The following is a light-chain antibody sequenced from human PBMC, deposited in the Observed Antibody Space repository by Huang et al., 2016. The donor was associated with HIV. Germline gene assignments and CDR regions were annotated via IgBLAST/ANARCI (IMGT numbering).Light chain of an antibody. CDR1: QSISSTS. J-gene: IGKJ1*01. CDR2: GAS. V-gene: IGKV3-20*01. Sequence: EIVLTQSPGILSLSPGDRATLSCRASQSISSTSLAGYQFKPGQAPRLLIYGASSRATGIPDRFSGSGSGTDFTLTIRRLEAEDFAVYYCQQYGRSPQTFGQGAKVEIK. CDR3: QQYGRSPQT.